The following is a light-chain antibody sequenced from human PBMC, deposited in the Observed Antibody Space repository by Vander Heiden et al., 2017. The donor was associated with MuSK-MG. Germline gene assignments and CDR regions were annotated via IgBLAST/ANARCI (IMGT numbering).Light chain of an antibody. CDR1: SSNIEAGYD. Sequence: QSVLTQPPSVSGATGQRVTISCTGSSSNIEAGYDVHWYQQLPGTAPKLVIFQNTHRPAGVPDRFSASNSDTSASLVITGLQAEDEADYYCQSYDSSLATSVFGTGTKVTVL. CDR2: QNT. V-gene: IGLV1-40*01. CDR3: QSYDSSLATSV. J-gene: IGLJ1*01.